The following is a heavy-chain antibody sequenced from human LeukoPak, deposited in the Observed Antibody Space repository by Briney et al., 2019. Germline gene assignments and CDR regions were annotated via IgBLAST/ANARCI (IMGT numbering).Heavy chain of an antibody. Sequence: SETLSLTCTVSGGSISSYYWSWIRQPPGKGLEWIGYIYYSGSTNYNPSLKSRVTISVDTSKNQFSLKLSSVTAADTAVYYCAGSPFYGSGSRYYFDYWGQGTLVTVSS. CDR3: AGSPFYGSGSRYYFDY. CDR2: IYYSGST. CDR1: GGSISSYY. D-gene: IGHD3-10*01. V-gene: IGHV4-59*01. J-gene: IGHJ4*02.